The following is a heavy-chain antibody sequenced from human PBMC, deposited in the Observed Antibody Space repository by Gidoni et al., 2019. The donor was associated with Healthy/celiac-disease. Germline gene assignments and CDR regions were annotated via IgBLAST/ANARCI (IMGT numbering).Heavy chain of an antibody. D-gene: IGHD5-18*01. J-gene: IGHJ6*02. CDR1: GFTFGAYA. CDR3: TRDRLEVEWIQPATMDV. Sequence: EVQLVESGGGLVQPGRSLRLSCTASGFTFGAYAMSWVRQAPGKGLEWVGFIRSKAYGGTTEYAASVKGRFTISRDDSKSIAYLQMNSLKTEDTAVYYCTRDRLEVEWIQPATMDVWGQGTTVTVSS. CDR2: IRSKAYGGTT. V-gene: IGHV3-49*04.